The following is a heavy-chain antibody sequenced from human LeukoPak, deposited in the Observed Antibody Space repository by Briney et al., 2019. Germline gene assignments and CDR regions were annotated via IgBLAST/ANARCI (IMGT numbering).Heavy chain of an antibody. CDR3: ARETAGGDFDY. J-gene: IGHJ4*02. V-gene: IGHV3-30-3*01. Sequence: GGSLRLSCAASGLTFSSHAMHWVRQAPGKGLEWVAVISYDGSNKYYADSVKGRFTISRDNSKNTLYLQMNSLRAEDTAVYYCARETAGGDFDYWGQGTLVTVSS. CDR1: GLTFSSHA. D-gene: IGHD2-21*01. CDR2: ISYDGSNK.